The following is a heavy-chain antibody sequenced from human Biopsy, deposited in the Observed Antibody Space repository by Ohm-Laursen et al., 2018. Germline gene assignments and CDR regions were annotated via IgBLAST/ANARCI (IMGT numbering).Heavy chain of an antibody. D-gene: IGHD2-2*01. J-gene: IGHJ5*02. CDR3: ARFIVPSLHCSNGVCPIRWFDP. CDR2: VHHDGRA. Sequence: GTLSLTCTVSGASVSSGSYDWSWIRQPPGKGLEWIGEVHHDGRANYNPSLKSRVTISGDMSKKQFSLKLSGVTAADTAAYYCARFIVPSLHCSNGVCPIRWFDPWGQGTLVTVFS. CDR1: GASVSSGSYD. V-gene: IGHV4-61*01.